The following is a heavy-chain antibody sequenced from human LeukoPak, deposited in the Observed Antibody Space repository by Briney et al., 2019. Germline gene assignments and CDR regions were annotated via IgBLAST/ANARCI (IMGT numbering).Heavy chain of an antibody. D-gene: IGHD3-16*02. Sequence: KPSETLSLTCTVSGGSISSFSYYWGWIRQPPGKGLEWIGSLYYSGSTYYNPSLKSRVAISVDTSKNQFSLKLSSLTAADTAVYYCARQRTTFGGVISIFDYWGQGTLVTVSS. CDR1: GGSISSFSYY. J-gene: IGHJ4*02. V-gene: IGHV4-39*01. CDR3: ARQRTTFGGVISIFDY. CDR2: LYYSGST.